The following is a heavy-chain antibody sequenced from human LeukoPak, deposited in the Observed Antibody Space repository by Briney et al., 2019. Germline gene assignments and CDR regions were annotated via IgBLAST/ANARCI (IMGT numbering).Heavy chain of an antibody. CDR1: GFTFSSSA. CDR3: ARGEEMATRMGIDY. D-gene: IGHD5-24*01. Sequence: GSLRLSCAASGFTFSSSAMSWVRQAPGKGLEWVSAISNNGGYTYYADSVQGRFTISRDNSKSTLCLQMNSLRAEDAAMYYCARGEEMATRMGIDYWGQGTLVTVSS. V-gene: IGHV3-23*01. J-gene: IGHJ4*02. CDR2: ISNNGGYT.